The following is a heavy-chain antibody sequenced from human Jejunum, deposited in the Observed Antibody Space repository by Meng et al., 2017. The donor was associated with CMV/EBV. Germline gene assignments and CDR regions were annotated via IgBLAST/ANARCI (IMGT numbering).Heavy chain of an antibody. CDR2: IHPNAGSI. CDR1: WSHFTASC. V-gene: IGHV1-2*06. Sequence: CKASWSHFTASCTHWVRQAPGQGLEWMGRIHPNAGSIDYAQKFQGRVTMTRDTSISTVYMDLSSLTSDDTAVYYCTRDYSGNWAIDYWGQGTLVTVSS. D-gene: IGHD4-23*01. CDR3: TRDYSGNWAIDY. J-gene: IGHJ4*02.